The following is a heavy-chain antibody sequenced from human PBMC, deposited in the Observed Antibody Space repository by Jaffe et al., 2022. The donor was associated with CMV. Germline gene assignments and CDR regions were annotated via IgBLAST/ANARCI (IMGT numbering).Heavy chain of an antibody. CDR2: ISAYNGNT. J-gene: IGHJ6*02. D-gene: IGHD3-3*01. V-gene: IGHV1-18*01. CDR1: GYTFTSYG. Sequence: QVQLVQSGAEVKKPGASVKVSCKASGYTFTSYGISWVRQAPGQGLEWMGWISAYNGNTNYAQKLQGRVTMTTDTSTSTAYMELRSLRSDDTAVYYCARDDSYDFWSGYYAGPGGYYYYGMDVWGQGTTVTVSS. CDR3: ARDDSYDFWSGYYAGPGGYYYYGMDV.